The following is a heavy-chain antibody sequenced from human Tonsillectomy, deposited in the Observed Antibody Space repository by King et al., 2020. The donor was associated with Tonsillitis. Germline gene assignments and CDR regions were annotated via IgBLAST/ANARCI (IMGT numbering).Heavy chain of an antibody. CDR2: IYHSGSS. J-gene: IGHJ4*02. Sequence: VQLQESGPGLVKPSETLSLTCTVSGGSISSYYWSWIRQPPGKGLEWIGCIYHSGSSNYNPSLRSRVTISLDTSKNQFSLKLDSVTAADTAVYYCARRTAVTGRYCFDYWGQGTLVTVSS. V-gene: IGHV4-59*01. CDR1: GGSISSYY. D-gene: IGHD6-19*01. CDR3: ARRTAVTGRYCFDY.